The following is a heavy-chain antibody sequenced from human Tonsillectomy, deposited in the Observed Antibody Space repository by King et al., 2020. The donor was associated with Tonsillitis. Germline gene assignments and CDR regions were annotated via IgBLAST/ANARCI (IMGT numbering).Heavy chain of an antibody. Sequence: DVQLVESGGGLVRPGWSLRLSCATSGFIFSNYDMNWVRQAPGKGLEWVSSISTTGRYIYYADSVKGRFTISRDNAKKSLSLLMNSLRVEDTAVYFCAKDKGADYYDSGSGAFDIWGHGTMVTVSS. J-gene: IGHJ3*02. CDR2: ISTTGRYI. CDR1: GFIFSNYD. D-gene: IGHD3-22*01. CDR3: AKDKGADYYDSGSGAFDI. V-gene: IGHV3-21*01.